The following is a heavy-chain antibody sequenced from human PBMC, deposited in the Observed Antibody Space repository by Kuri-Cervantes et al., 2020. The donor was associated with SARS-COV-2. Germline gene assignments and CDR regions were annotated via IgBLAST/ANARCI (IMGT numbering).Heavy chain of an antibody. CDR1: GGSFSGYY. V-gene: IGHV4-34*01. CDR3: ARHVRPGITIFGVVITADYFDY. CDR2: INHSGST. J-gene: IGHJ4*02. Sequence: SQTLSLTCAVYGGSFSGYYWSWIRQPPGKGPEWIGEINHSGSTNYNPSLKSRVTISVDTSKNQFSLKLSSVTAADTAVYYCARHVRPGITIFGVVITADYFDYWGQGTLVTVSS. D-gene: IGHD3-3*01.